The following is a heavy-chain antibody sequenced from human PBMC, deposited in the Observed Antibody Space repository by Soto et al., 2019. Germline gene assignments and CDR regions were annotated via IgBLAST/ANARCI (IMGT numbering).Heavy chain of an antibody. V-gene: IGHV1-18*01. J-gene: IGHJ4*02. Sequence: ASVKVSCKASGYTFTSYGISWVRQAPGQGLEWMGWISAYDGNTNYAQKCQGRVTMTTDTSTDTAYMELSSLRSEDTAVYYCATIFGVVIDGWGQGTLVTVS. CDR1: GYTFTSYG. CDR2: ISAYDGNT. CDR3: ATIFGVVIDG. D-gene: IGHD3-3*01.